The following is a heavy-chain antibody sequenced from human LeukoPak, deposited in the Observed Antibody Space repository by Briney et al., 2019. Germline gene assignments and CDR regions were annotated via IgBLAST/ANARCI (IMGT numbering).Heavy chain of an antibody. J-gene: IGHJ3*02. CDR3: AKDPRGYDKSAYGRGAFDI. V-gene: IGHV3-23*01. CDR2: ITGNVGHT. CDR1: GFTFSTYS. Sequence: GGSLRLSCAASGFTFSTYSMSWVRQVPREGLEWVSAITGNVGHTYSAGSVKGRFTISRDNSKNSLYLQMNSLRAEDTAVYYCAKDPRGYDKSAYGRGAFDIWGQGTMVTVSS. D-gene: IGHD3-22*01.